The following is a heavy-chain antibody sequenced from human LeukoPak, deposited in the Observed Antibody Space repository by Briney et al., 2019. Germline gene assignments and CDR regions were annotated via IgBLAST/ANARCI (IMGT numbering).Heavy chain of an antibody. Sequence: GGSLRLSCAASGFDFGAYEMNWVRQAPGKGLEWVAYFAGSGTTKYCADSVRGRFTISRDNAKKSLYLQMNSLRAEDTALYYCTTLGYLLYPWGPGTLVTVSS. J-gene: IGHJ5*02. CDR3: TTLGYLLYP. V-gene: IGHV3-48*03. D-gene: IGHD3-22*01. CDR2: FAGSGTTK. CDR1: GFDFGAYE.